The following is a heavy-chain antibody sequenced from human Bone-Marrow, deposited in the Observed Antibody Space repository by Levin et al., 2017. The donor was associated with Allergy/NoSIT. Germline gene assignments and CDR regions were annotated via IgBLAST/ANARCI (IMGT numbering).Heavy chain of an antibody. D-gene: IGHD7-27*01. CDR2: INSHGTTT. J-gene: IGHJ4*02. CDR3: ARDLSGDGEDYPDY. Sequence: PGGSLRLSCAASEFTFSPYWMHWVRQAPGKGLVWVSRINSHGTTTDYADSVKGRFTISRDNAKNTLFLQMNSLRVEDTAVYYCARDLSGDGEDYPDYWGQGTLVTVSS. CDR1: EFTFSPYW. V-gene: IGHV3-74*01.